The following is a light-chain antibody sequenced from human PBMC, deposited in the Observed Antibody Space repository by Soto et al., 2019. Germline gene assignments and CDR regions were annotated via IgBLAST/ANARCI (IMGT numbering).Light chain of an antibody. J-gene: IGKJ4*01. CDR3: HKYDSSPLT. V-gene: IGKV3-20*01. Sequence: EIVLTQSPGTLSLSPGERATLSCRASQSVSSSYLAWYQQTPGQAPRLLLYGASSRATGIPDRFSGSGSGTDFTLTISRLEPEDFAVYYCHKYDSSPLTFGGGTKVEIK. CDR2: GAS. CDR1: QSVSSSY.